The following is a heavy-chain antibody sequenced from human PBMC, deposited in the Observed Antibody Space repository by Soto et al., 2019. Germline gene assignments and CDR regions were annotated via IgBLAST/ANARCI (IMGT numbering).Heavy chain of an antibody. CDR1: GYTFTGYY. Sequence: ASVKVSCTASGYTFTGYYMHWVRLAPGQGLEWMGWINPNRAVTNDAAESKGWVTMTRDTSISTAYMELSRLRSDDTAVYYRASSYCSGGSCYSEAFDIWGQGTTVTGSS. D-gene: IGHD2-15*01. CDR2: INPNRAVT. J-gene: IGHJ3*02. V-gene: IGHV1-2*04. CDR3: ASSYCSGGSCYSEAFDI.